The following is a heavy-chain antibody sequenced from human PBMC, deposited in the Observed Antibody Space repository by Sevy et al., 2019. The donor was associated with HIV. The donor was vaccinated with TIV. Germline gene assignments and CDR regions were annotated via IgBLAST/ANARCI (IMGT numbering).Heavy chain of an antibody. CDR2: IRYDGSNK. J-gene: IGHJ3*02. Sequence: GGSLRLSCAASGFTFSSYGMHWVRQAPGKGLEWVAFIRYDGSNKYYADSVKGRFTISRDNSKNTLYLQMNSLRAEETAVYYCARPHKGVDYYGSGSYYRAGAFDIWGQGTMVTVSS. D-gene: IGHD3-10*01. CDR3: ARPHKGVDYYGSGSYYRAGAFDI. CDR1: GFTFSSYG. V-gene: IGHV3-30*02.